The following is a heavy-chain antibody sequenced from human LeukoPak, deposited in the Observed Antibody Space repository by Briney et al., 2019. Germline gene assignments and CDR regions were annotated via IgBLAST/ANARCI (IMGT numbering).Heavy chain of an antibody. J-gene: IGHJ3*01. V-gene: IGHV3-74*01. Sequence: GGSLRLSCAASGFTFTTSWMHWFRQAPGKGLVWVSRIESDGTSTTYADSVKGRFTISRDNAKNTQYLQMNSLRAEDTAVYYCARDQYSSTWYRGAFDVWGQGTMVSVSS. CDR2: IESDGTST. CDR3: ARDQYSSTWYRGAFDV. CDR1: GFTFTTSW. D-gene: IGHD6-13*01.